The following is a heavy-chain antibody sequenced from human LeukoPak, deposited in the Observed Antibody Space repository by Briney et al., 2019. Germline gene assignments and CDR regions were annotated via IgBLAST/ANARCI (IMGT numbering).Heavy chain of an antibody. D-gene: IGHD3-22*01. CDR3: AREVYYDTSGFYSYFDY. V-gene: IGHV4-61*02. J-gene: IGHJ4*02. CDR1: GDSICSGRYY. CDR2: IYTSGST. Sequence: PSQTLSLTCTVSGDSICSGRYYWSWIRQPAGKGLEWIGRIYTSGSTNYNPSLKSRVTISVDTSKNQFSLKLSSVTAADTAVYYCAREVYYDTSGFYSYFDYWGQGTLVTVSS.